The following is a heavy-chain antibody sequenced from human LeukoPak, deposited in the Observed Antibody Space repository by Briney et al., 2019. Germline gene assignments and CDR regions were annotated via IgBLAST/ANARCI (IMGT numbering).Heavy chain of an antibody. CDR2: IRSKSYGGTS. V-gene: IGHV3-49*03. CDR3: SRDFWRFGLDF. Sequence: PGGSLRLSCAASGFTFSSYAMSWFRQAPGKGLEWVAFIRSKSYGGTSEYAASVRGRFTVSRDDSKSIAYPQMESLKTEDTAVYYCSRDFWRFGLDFWGQGTPVTVSS. J-gene: IGHJ4*02. CDR1: GFTFSSYA. D-gene: IGHD3-10*01.